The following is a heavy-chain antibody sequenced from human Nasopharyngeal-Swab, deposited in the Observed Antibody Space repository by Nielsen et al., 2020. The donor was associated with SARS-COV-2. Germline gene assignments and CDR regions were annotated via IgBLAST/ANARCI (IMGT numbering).Heavy chain of an antibody. D-gene: IGHD4-23*01. Sequence: WIRQCPGKGLEWVSYISSSSNYIYYADSVKGRFSISRDNAKNSLYLQMNSLRAEDTAVYYCARDSDYGGNELTNWGQGTLVTVSS. CDR2: ISSSSNYI. V-gene: IGHV3-21*01. J-gene: IGHJ4*02. CDR3: ARDSDYGGNELTN.